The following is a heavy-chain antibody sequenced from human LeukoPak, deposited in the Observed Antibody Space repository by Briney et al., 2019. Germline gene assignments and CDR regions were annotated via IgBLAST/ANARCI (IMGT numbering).Heavy chain of an antibody. CDR1: GFSVSSGNY. Sequence: PSETLSLTCSVSGFSVSSGNYWGWIRQPPGRGLEWIGSIYYSGSTYYNPSLKSRVTISVDTSKNQFSLKLSSVTAADTAVYYCARTVAGPRYYYYYMDVWGKGTTVTVSS. J-gene: IGHJ6*03. V-gene: IGHV4-38-2*02. CDR3: ARTVAGPRYYYYYMDV. D-gene: IGHD2-15*01. CDR2: IYYSGST.